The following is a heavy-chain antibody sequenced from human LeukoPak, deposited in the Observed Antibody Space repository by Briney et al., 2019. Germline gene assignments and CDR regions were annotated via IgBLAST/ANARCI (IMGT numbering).Heavy chain of an antibody. Sequence: KPGGSLRLSSAASGFTFSNAWMSWVRQAPGKGLEWVGRIKSKTDGGTTDYAAPVKGRFTISRDDSKNTLYLQMNSLKTEDTAVYYCTTAYVLRYFDRLPYSFDIWGQGTMVTVSS. D-gene: IGHD3-9*01. V-gene: IGHV3-15*01. CDR3: TTAYVLRYFDRLPYSFDI. CDR2: IKSKTDGGTT. CDR1: GFTFSNAW. J-gene: IGHJ3*02.